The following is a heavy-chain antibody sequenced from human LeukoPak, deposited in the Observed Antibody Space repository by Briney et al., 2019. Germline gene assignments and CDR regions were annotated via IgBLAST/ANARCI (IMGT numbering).Heavy chain of an antibody. CDR2: IYPDDSDT. CDR3: ARQRRSSGWPNDY. CDR1: GYSFTSYW. Sequence: HGESLKISCKGSGYSFTSYWIVWVRQMPGKGLEWMGIIYPDDSDTRYSPSFQGQVTITADKSISTAYLQWSSLKASDNAMYYCARQRRSSGWPNDYWGQGTLVTVSS. J-gene: IGHJ4*02. D-gene: IGHD6-19*01. V-gene: IGHV5-51*01.